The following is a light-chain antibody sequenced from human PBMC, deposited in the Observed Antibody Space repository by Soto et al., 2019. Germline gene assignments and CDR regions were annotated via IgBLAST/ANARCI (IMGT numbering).Light chain of an antibody. J-gene: IGKJ1*01. Sequence: DIQMTQSPSTVSAYVGDSVTITCRASQSITTWLAWYQQRPGKAPKLLIYDVSSLQSGVPSRFSGSGSRTEFTLSISSLQPDDFATYYCEHYNMYSPWTFGKGTKVDI. CDR3: EHYNMYSPWT. CDR2: DVS. CDR1: QSITTW. V-gene: IGKV1-5*01.